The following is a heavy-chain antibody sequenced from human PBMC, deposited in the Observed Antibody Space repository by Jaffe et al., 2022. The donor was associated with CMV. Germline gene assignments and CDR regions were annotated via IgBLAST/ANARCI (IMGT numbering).Heavy chain of an antibody. CDR1: GGTFSSYA. Sequence: QVQLVQSGAEVKKPGSSVKVSCKASGGTFSSYAISWVRQAPGQGLEWMGRIIPILGIANYAQKFQGRVTITADKSTSTAYMELSSLRSEDTAVYYCARVPLSGGRHFDYWGQGTLVTVSS. CDR2: IIPILGIA. J-gene: IGHJ4*02. D-gene: IGHD1-26*01. CDR3: ARVPLSGGRHFDY. V-gene: IGHV1-69*09.